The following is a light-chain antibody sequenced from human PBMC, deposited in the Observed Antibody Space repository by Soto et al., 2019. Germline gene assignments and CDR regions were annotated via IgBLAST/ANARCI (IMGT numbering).Light chain of an antibody. J-gene: IGLJ1*01. Sequence: SALTQPPSASGSPGQSVTISCTGTSSDVGAFNYVSWYQQHPGKAPKLMIFEINKRPSGVPDRFSGSKSGNTASLTVSGLQAEDEADYYCSSYAGINIYVFGGGTKVTVL. CDR1: SSDVGAFNY. CDR3: SSYAGINIYV. CDR2: EIN. V-gene: IGLV2-8*01.